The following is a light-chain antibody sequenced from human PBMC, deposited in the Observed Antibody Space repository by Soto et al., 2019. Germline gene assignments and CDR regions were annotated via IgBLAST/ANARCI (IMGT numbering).Light chain of an antibody. V-gene: IGKV3-20*01. CDR3: HQYGTAPWT. Sequence: EFVLTQSPVTLSLSPGERATLSCRASHSVNGDYLAWYQQKPGQAPRLLIYVASSRAAGIPDRFSGSLSGTAFTLTTSRLEPADCAIEFWHQYGTAPWTFGQGTRVDI. CDR2: VAS. J-gene: IGKJ1*01. CDR1: HSVNGDY.